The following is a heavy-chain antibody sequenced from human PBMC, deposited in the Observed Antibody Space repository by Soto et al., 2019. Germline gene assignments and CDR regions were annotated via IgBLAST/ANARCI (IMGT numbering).Heavy chain of an antibody. J-gene: IGHJ4*02. CDR3: ARDLGQGNTPAHNSFDY. CDR2: TYYRGGA. V-gene: IGHV4-61*01. D-gene: IGHD2-15*01. Sequence: SETLSLTCTVSGGSVSGNVYWSWIRQPPGKGLEWIGYTYYRGGAKYNPSLNSRVTMSVDTSKNQFSLRLNSVTTTDTAVYYCARDLGQGNTPAHNSFDYWGEGTLVTV. CDR1: GGSVSGNVY.